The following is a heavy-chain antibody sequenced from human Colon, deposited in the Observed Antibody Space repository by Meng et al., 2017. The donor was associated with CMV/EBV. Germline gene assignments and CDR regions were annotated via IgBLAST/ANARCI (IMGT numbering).Heavy chain of an antibody. CDR1: GGTFNSHT. D-gene: IGHD7-27*01. J-gene: IGHJ4*02. CDR2: LVPTIGIA. V-gene: IGHV1-69*02. Sequence: SVKVSCKASGGTFNSHTISWVRQAPGQGLEWMGRLVPTIGIATYAQKFQARVTITADRSTSTAYMELSSLSSEDPAVYYCSRGGGGTWGSGEDWGQGTLVTVSS. CDR3: SRGGGGTWGSGED.